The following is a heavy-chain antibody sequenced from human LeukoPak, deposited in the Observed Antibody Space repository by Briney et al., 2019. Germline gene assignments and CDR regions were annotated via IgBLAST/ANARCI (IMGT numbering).Heavy chain of an antibody. CDR2: ISGSGGST. D-gene: IGHD6-13*01. V-gene: IGHV3-23*01. J-gene: IGHJ4*02. Sequence: GGSLRLSRAASGFTFSSYAMSWVRQAPGKGLEWVSAISGSGGSTYYADSVKGWFTISRDNSKNTLYLQMNSLRAEDTAVYYCAKGPRSSSWYRWDYWGQGTLVTVSS. CDR3: AKGPRSSSWYRWDY. CDR1: GFTFSSYA.